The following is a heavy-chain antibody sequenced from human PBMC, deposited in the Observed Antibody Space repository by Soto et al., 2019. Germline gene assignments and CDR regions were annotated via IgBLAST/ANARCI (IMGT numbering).Heavy chain of an antibody. D-gene: IGHD4-17*01. CDR3: AKGLDYGDYGQDAFDI. CDR1: GFTFSSYA. CDR2: IRGGGGST. Sequence: GGSLRLSCAASGFTFSSYAMNWVRQAPGKGLEWVSSIRGGGGSTYNADSVKGRFTISRDNSKNTLYLKMNSLRAEDTAVYYCAKGLDYGDYGQDAFDIWGQGTVVTVSS. V-gene: IGHV3-23*01. J-gene: IGHJ3*02.